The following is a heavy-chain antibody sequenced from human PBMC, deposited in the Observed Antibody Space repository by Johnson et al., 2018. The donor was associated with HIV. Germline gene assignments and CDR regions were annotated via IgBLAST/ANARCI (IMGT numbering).Heavy chain of an antibody. Sequence: QVLLVESGGGLVQPGGSLRLSCAASRITLSSYGMHWVRQAPGQGLEWVAVISYDGSNKYYADSVTGRFTISRDNSKNTLYLQMNSLRAEDTAVYYCARSMTTVTVAFDIWGQGTMVTVSS. CDR2: ISYDGSNK. D-gene: IGHD4-17*01. V-gene: IGHV3-30*03. CDR3: ARSMTTVTVAFDI. J-gene: IGHJ3*02. CDR1: RITLSSYG.